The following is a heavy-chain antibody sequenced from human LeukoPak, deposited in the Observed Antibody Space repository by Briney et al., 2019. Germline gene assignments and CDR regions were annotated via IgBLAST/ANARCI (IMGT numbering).Heavy chain of an antibody. J-gene: IGHJ4*02. CDR2: QNPNSGNT. CDR1: GYTFTSYD. Sequence: ASVKVSCKASGYTFTSYDVHWVRQATGQGLEWMGWQNPNSGNTGYSQKFQGRVTMTRNTSITTAYMELSSLRSEDTAVYYCTSYRLVGDNGDATHYWGQGTLVTVSS. D-gene: IGHD4-17*01. CDR3: TSYRLVGDNGDATHY. V-gene: IGHV1-8*01.